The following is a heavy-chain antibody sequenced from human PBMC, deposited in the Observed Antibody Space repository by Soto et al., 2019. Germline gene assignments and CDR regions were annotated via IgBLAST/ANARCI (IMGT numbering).Heavy chain of an antibody. Sequence: GGSLRLSCAASGFTFSSYWMHWVRQAPGEGLVWISFIDTYGTDTKYADSVKGRFTTSRDNAKNTLYLLMNSLRAEDTAVYYCVRGLGNSDYWGQGTLVTVSS. CDR1: GFTFSSYW. CDR3: VRGLGNSDY. V-gene: IGHV3-74*03. J-gene: IGHJ4*02. CDR2: IDTYGTDT. D-gene: IGHD1-7*01.